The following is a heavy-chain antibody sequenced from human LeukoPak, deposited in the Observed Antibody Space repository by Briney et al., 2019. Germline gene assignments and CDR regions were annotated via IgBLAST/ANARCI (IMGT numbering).Heavy chain of an antibody. CDR1: GGSFSGYY. CDR3: ARPAFLYSGYLRRGVSWFDS. Sequence: SETLSLTCAVYGGSFSGYYWSWIRQPPGKGLEWIGEINHSGSTNYNPSLKSRVTISVDTSKNQFSLKLSSVTAADTAVYYCARPAFLYSGYLRRGVSWFDSWGQGTLVTVSS. J-gene: IGHJ5*01. V-gene: IGHV4-34*01. D-gene: IGHD5-12*01. CDR2: INHSGST.